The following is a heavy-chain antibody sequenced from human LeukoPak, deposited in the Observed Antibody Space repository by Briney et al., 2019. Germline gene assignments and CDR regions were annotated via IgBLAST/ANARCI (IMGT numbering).Heavy chain of an antibody. V-gene: IGHV4-4*07. Sequence: SETLSLTCTVSGGSISSYYWSWIRQPAGKGLEWIGRIYTSGSTNYNPSLKSRVTMSVDTSKNQFSLRLSSVTAADTAVYYCARVNGSGSYFTHFDYWGQGTLVTVSS. J-gene: IGHJ4*02. CDR2: IYTSGST. CDR1: GGSISSYY. D-gene: IGHD3-10*01. CDR3: ARVNGSGSYFTHFDY.